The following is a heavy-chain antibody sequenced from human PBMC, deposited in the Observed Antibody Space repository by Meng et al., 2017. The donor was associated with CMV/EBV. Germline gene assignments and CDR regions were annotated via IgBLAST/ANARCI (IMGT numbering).Heavy chain of an antibody. CDR1: GGSISSSSYY. Sequence: LELQESGAGLVKPSETLSLTCTVSGGSISSSSYYWGWFRQPPGKGLEWIGSIYYSGSTYYNPSLKSRVTISVDTSKNQFSLKLSSVTAADTAVYYCARDPSLRWIDYWGQGTLVTVSS. CDR2: IYYSGST. V-gene: IGHV4-39*07. CDR3: ARDPSLRWIDY. J-gene: IGHJ4*02. D-gene: IGHD4-23*01.